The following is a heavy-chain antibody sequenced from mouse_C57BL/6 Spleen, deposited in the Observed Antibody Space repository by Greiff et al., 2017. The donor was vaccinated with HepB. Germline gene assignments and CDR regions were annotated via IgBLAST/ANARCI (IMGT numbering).Heavy chain of an antibody. Sequence: VKLQQPGAELVRPGSSVKLSCKASGYTFTSYWMDWVKQRPGQGLEWIGNIYPSDSETHYNQKFKDKATLTVDKSSSTAYMQLSSLTSEDSAVYYCARGRIYYDYYYYAMDYWGQGTSVTVSS. J-gene: IGHJ4*01. CDR2: IYPSDSET. D-gene: IGHD2-4*01. V-gene: IGHV1-61*01. CDR1: GYTFTSYW. CDR3: ARGRIYYDYYYYAMDY.